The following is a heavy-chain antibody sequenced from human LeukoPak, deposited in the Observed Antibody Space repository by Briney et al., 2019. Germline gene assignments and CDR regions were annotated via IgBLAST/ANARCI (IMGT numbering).Heavy chain of an antibody. D-gene: IGHD5-12*01. CDR1: GYTFTSYY. Sequence: ASVKVSCKASGYTFTSYYMHWVRQAPGQGFEWMGLINPNDGSTSHAQKFQGRVTLTRDMSTSTVYMELSSLRPEDTAVYYCARRGATSAVDHWGQGTLVTVSS. CDR2: INPNDGST. CDR3: ARRGATSAVDH. V-gene: IGHV1-46*01. J-gene: IGHJ4*02.